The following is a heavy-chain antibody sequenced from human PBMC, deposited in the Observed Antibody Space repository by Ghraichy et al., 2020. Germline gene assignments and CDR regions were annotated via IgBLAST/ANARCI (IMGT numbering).Heavy chain of an antibody. D-gene: IGHD6-19*01. J-gene: IGHJ6*02. Sequence: SQTLSLTCTVSGGSISGFFWSWLRQPPWKELEWIGYIYYNGSTNYNPSLKSRVTISVDTSKDQFSLNLRSVTGADTAVYYCARFGSVAGRGYGIDVWGQGTTVTVSS. CDR2: IYYNGST. CDR3: ARFGSVAGRGYGIDV. V-gene: IGHV4-59*01. CDR1: GGSISGFF.